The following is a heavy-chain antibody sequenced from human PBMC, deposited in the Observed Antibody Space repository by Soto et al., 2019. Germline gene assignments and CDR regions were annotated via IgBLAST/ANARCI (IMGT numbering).Heavy chain of an antibody. D-gene: IGHD3-22*01. J-gene: IGHJ4*02. CDR2: INRGGNDR. Sequence: GGSLRLSCAGSGFTFGADWMSWVRQAPGKGLEWVANINRGGNDRYYVDSVKGRFTISRDNAKSSLYLQMNSLRAEDTAVYYCTRDLDTSGSAPISEYWGQGTLVTVSS. V-gene: IGHV3-7*03. CDR1: GFTFGADW. CDR3: TRDLDTSGSAPISEY.